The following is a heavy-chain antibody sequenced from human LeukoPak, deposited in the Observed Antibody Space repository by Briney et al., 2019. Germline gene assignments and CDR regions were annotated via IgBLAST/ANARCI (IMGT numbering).Heavy chain of an antibody. J-gene: IGHJ6*02. CDR2: ISGSGGSS. CDR1: GFTFSSYV. V-gene: IGHV3-23*01. D-gene: IGHD2-2*01. Sequence: PGGSLRLSCAASGFTFSSYVMSWVRQAPGKGLEWVSSISGSGGSSYYADSVKGRLTISRDNSKNTLYLQMNSLRAEDTAIYYCAKDLRCSSTSCYGMDVWGQGTTVTVSS. CDR3: AKDLRCSSTSCYGMDV.